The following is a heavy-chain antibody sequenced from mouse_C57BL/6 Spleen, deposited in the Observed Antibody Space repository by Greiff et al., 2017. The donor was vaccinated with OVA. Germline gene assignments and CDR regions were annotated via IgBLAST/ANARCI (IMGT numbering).Heavy chain of an antibody. D-gene: IGHD1-1*01. CDR3: ARERDYYGSSQRFAY. J-gene: IGHJ3*01. CDR2: ISHGGSYT. Sequence: EVKLVESGGGLVKPGGSLKLSCAASGFTFSSYAMSWVRQTPEKRLEWVATISHGGSYTYYPDNVKGRFTISRDNAKNNLYLQMSHLKSEDTAMYYCARERDYYGSSQRFAYWGQGTLVTVSA. CDR1: GFTFSSYA. V-gene: IGHV5-4*01.